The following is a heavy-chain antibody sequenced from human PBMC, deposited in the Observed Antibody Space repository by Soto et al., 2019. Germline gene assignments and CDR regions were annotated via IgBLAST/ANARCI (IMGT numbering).Heavy chain of an antibody. J-gene: IGHJ4*02. CDR1: GFTFSSYA. D-gene: IGHD6-13*01. Sequence: GGSLRLSCAASGFTFSSYAMSWVRQAPGKGLEWVSAISGSGGSTYYADSVKGRFTISRDNSKNTLYLQMNSLRAEDTAVYYCAKQGPGSSSWFLDYFDYWGQGTLVTVSS. CDR2: ISGSGGST. V-gene: IGHV3-23*01. CDR3: AKQGPGSSSWFLDYFDY.